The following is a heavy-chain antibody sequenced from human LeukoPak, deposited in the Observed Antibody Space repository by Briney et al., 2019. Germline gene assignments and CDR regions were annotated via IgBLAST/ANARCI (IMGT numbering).Heavy chain of an antibody. CDR2: IYTSGST. CDR3: ARSPRDAFDI. CDR1: GGSISSGSYY. J-gene: IGHJ3*02. Sequence: SQTLSLTCTVSGGSISSGSYYGSWIRQPGGEGLEWFGRIYTSGSTNYNPSLKSRVPISVETSKNQFSLKVSSVTAADTAVYYCARSPRDAFDIWGQGTMVTVSS. V-gene: IGHV4-61*02.